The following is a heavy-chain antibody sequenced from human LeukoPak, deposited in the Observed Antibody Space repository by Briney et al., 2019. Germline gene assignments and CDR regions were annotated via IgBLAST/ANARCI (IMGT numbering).Heavy chain of an antibody. J-gene: IGHJ4*02. CDR2: ISWDGGST. V-gene: IGHV3-43D*03. CDR1: GFTFDDYA. CDR3: AKELDGSGYSYFDY. D-gene: IGHD3-22*01. Sequence: GGSLRLSCAASGFTFDDYAMHWVRQAPGRGLEWDSLISWDGGSTYYADSVKGRFTISRDNSKNSLYLQMNSLRAEDTALYYCAKELDGSGYSYFDYWGQGTLVTVSS.